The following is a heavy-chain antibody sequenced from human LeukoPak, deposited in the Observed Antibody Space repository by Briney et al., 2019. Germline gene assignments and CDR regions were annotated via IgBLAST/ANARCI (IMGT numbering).Heavy chain of an antibody. CDR1: GGSISSSNW. J-gene: IGHJ4*02. Sequence: SETLSLTCAVSGGSISSSNWWSWVRQPPGKGLEWIGEIYHSGSTNYNPSLKSRVTISVDTSKNQFSLKLSSVTAADTAVYYCARARSTIFGVVTYFDYWGQGTLVTVSS. V-gene: IGHV4-4*02. CDR2: IYHSGST. D-gene: IGHD3-3*01. CDR3: ARARSTIFGVVTYFDY.